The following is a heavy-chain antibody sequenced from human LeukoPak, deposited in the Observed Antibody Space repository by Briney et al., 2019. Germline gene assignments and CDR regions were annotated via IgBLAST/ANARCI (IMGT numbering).Heavy chain of an antibody. CDR1: RFTFSSYA. D-gene: IGHD2-2*01. V-gene: IGHV3-23*01. CDR2: ISGSGGST. Sequence: GGSLRLSCTASRFTFSSYAMSWVRQAPGKGLEWVSAISGSGGSTYYADSVKGRFTISRDNSKNTLYLQMNSLRPEDTAVYYCAKVRISRPFNYFDYWGQGTLVTVSS. CDR3: AKVRISRPFNYFDY. J-gene: IGHJ4*02.